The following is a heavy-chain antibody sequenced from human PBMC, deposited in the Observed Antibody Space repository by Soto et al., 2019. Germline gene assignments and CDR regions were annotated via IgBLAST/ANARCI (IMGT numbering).Heavy chain of an antibody. CDR1: GYTFTSYA. CDR2: INAGNGNT. Sequence: ASVKVSCKASGYTFTSYAMHLVRQAPGQRLEWMGWINAGNGNTKYSQKFQGRVTITRDTSASTAYMELSSLRSEDTAVYYCARTATGMAVAGPIDVWGQGTTVTVSS. V-gene: IGHV1-3*01. CDR3: ARTATGMAVAGPIDV. D-gene: IGHD6-19*01. J-gene: IGHJ6*02.